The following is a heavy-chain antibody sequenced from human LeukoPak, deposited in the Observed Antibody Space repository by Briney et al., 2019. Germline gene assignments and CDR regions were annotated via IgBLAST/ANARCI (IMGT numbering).Heavy chain of an antibody. J-gene: IGHJ4*02. CDR1: GFSFRTYE. V-gene: IGHV3-48*01. CDR2: ISSSGSTI. D-gene: IGHD5-18*01. Sequence: GGSLRLSCAGSGFSFRTYEMNWVRQAPGKGLEWVSYISSSGSTIYYADSVKGQFTISRDNAKNSLYLQMNSLRAGDTAVYYCARALRAYSYGTFDYWGQGTLVTVSS. CDR3: ARALRAYSYGTFDY.